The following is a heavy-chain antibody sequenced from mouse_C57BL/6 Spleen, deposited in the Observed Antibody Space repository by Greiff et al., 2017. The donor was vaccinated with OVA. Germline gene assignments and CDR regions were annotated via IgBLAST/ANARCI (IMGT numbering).Heavy chain of an antibody. CDR2: INPNNGGT. V-gene: IGHV1-26*01. J-gene: IGHJ4*01. CDR3: ARRFITTVVGAMDY. D-gene: IGHD1-1*01. Sequence: EVQLQQSGPELVKPGASVKISCKASGYTFTDYYMNWVKQSHGKSLEWIGDINPNNGGTSYNQKFKGKATLTVDKSSSKAYMELRSLTSEDSAVYYCARRFITTVVGAMDYWGQGTSVTVSS. CDR1: GYTFTDYY.